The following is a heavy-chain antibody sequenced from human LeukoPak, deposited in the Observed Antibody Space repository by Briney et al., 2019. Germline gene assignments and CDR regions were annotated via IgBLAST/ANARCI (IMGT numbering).Heavy chain of an antibody. V-gene: IGHV3-23*01. Sequence: GGSLRLSCAASGFTFSNPDMSWVRQAPGKGLEWVSGISGSADNIDYADSVKGRFTISRDNSKNTLYLQMNSLRAEDTAVYYCAKLNRYSGYGENYFDYWGQGTLVTVSS. CDR3: AKLNRYSGYGENYFDY. D-gene: IGHD5-12*01. CDR1: GFTFSNPD. J-gene: IGHJ4*02. CDR2: ISGSADNI.